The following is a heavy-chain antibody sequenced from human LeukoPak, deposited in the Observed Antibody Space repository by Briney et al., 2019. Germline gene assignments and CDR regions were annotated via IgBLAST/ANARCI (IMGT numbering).Heavy chain of an antibody. CDR2: IIPIPGIA. J-gene: IGHJ4*02. D-gene: IGHD6-13*01. CDR3: AREVLEISSSWYLYYFDY. Sequence: GASVKVSCTASGYTFTGYYMHWVRQAPGQGLEWMGRIIPIPGIANYAQKFQGRVTITADKSTSTAYMELSSLRSEDTAVYYCAREVLEISSSWYLYYFDYWGQGTLVTVSS. CDR1: GYTFTGYY. V-gene: IGHV1-69*04.